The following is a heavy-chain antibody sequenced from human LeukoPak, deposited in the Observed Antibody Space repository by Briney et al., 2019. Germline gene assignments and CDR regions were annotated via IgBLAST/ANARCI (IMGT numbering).Heavy chain of an antibody. D-gene: IGHD2/OR15-2a*01. V-gene: IGHV3-48*02. Sequence: GGSLRLSCAASGFIFSNDPMNWVRQAPGKGLEWISHIRSGSDIIHYADSVKGRSSISRDNAKNSLYLQMNSLRDEDTAVYYCARDSSFSFDYWGQGIRVTVSS. CDR1: GFIFSNDP. CDR2: IRSGSDII. CDR3: ARDSSFSFDY. J-gene: IGHJ4*02.